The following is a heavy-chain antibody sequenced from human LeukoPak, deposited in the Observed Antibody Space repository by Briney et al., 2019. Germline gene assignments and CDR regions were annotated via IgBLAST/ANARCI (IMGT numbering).Heavy chain of an antibody. Sequence: PGGSLRLSCAASGFTFSSYAMHWVRQAPGKGLEWVAVISYDGSNKYYADSVKGRFTISRDNSKNTLYLQMNSLRAEDTAVYYCARGTVWFGELLSLDYWGQGTQVTVSS. V-gene: IGHV3-30*04. CDR1: GFTFSSYA. D-gene: IGHD3-10*01. CDR3: ARGTVWFGELLSLDY. J-gene: IGHJ4*02. CDR2: ISYDGSNK.